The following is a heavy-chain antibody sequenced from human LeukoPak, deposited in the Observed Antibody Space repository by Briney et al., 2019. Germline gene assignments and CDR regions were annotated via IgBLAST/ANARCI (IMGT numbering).Heavy chain of an antibody. CDR1: GFTFSSYA. CDR3: AKGRPYWDY. V-gene: IGHV3-23*01. J-gene: IGHJ4*02. CDR2: TSESGGST. Sequence: GGSLRLSCEASGFTFSSYAMGWVRQAPGKGLEWVSVTSESGGSTHYADSVKGRFTIYRDNSKNTLYLQMNSLRAEDTAVYYCAKGRPYWDYWGQGTPVTVSS. D-gene: IGHD2-15*01.